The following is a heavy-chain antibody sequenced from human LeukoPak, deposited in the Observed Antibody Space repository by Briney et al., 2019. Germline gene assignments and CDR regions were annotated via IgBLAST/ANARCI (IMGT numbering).Heavy chain of an antibody. J-gene: IGHJ3*02. D-gene: IGHD1-26*01. CDR2: IWYDGSNK. CDR3: AYMGALGAFDI. CDR1: GFTFSSYG. Sequence: HPGRSPRLSCAASGFTFSSYGMHWVRQAPGKGLEWVAVIWYDGSNKYYADSVKGRFTISRDNSKNTLYLQMNSLRAEDTAVYYCAYMGALGAFDIWGQGTMVTVSS. V-gene: IGHV3-33*01.